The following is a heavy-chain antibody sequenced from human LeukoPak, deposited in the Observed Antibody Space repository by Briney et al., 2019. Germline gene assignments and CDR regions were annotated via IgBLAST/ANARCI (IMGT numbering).Heavy chain of an antibody. D-gene: IGHD6-6*01. CDR1: GGTFSSYA. V-gene: IGHV1-69*04. Sequence: ASVKVSCKASGGTFSSYAISWVRQAPGQGLEWMGRIIPIFGIANYAQKFQGRVTITADKSTSTAYTELSSLRSEDTAVYYCARGGRSSSSWFDPWGQGTLVTVSS. CDR3: ARGGRSSSSWFDP. CDR2: IIPIFGIA. J-gene: IGHJ5*02.